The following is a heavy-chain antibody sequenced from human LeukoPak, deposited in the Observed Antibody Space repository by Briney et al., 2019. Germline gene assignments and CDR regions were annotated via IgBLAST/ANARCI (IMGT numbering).Heavy chain of an antibody. CDR3: ARVVVVPTAIYYYYYGMDV. CDR2: INHSGST. D-gene: IGHD2-2*01. J-gene: IGHJ6*02. V-gene: IGHV4-34*01. CDR1: GGSFSDYY. Sequence: SETLSLTCAVYGGSFSDYYWSWIHQPPGKGLEWIGEINHSGSTNYNPSLKSRVTISVDTSKNQFSLKLSSVTAADTAVYYCARVVVVPTAIYYYYYGMDVWGRGTPVTVSS.